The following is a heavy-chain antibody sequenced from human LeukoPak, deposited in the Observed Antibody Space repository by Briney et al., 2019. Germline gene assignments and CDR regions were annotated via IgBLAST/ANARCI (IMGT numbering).Heavy chain of an antibody. CDR3: ARDPYRFAFDI. J-gene: IGHJ3*02. V-gene: IGHV3-7*03. CDR1: GFSFSTIY. CDR2: INVDGTAE. Sequence: PGGSLRLSCAASGFSFSTIYMSWDRQTPGQGLEWVANINVDGTAEYYVDSAKGRFTISRDNAKNSLYLQMNSLRAEDTAVYYCARDPYRFAFDIWGQGTVVLVSS. D-gene: IGHD1-26*01.